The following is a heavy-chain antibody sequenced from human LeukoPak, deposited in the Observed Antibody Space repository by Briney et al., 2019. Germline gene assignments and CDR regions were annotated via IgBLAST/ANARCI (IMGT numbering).Heavy chain of an antibody. D-gene: IGHD3-9*01. CDR1: GFTFSSYG. J-gene: IGHJ4*02. V-gene: IGHV3-30*18. CDR3: AKEMTYYDILTGYYPNYYFDY. Sequence: PGGSLRLSCAASGFTFSSYGMHWVRQAPGKGLEWVAVISYDGSNKYYADSVKGRFTISRDNSKNTLYLQMNSLRAEDTAVYYCAKEMTYYDILTGYYPNYYFDYWGQGTLVTVSS. CDR2: ISYDGSNK.